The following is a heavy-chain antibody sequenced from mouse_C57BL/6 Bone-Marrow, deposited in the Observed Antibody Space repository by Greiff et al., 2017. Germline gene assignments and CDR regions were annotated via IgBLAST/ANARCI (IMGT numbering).Heavy chain of an antibody. V-gene: IGHV1-64*01. CDR3: ARNVLYYDYGYAMDY. Sequence: QVQLQQSGAELVKPGASVKLSCKASGYTFTSYWMHWVKQRPGQGLEWIGMIHPNSGSTNYNEKFKSKATLTVDKSSSTAYMQLSSLTSEDSAVYYCARNVLYYDYGYAMDYWGQGTSVTVSS. CDR1: GYTFTSYW. D-gene: IGHD2-4*01. J-gene: IGHJ4*01. CDR2: IHPNSGST.